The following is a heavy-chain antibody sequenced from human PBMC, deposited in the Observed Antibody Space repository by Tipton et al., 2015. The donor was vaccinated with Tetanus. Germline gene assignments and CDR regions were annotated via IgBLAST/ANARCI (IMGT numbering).Heavy chain of an antibody. CDR3: AGQQSGYLTPGDY. V-gene: IGHV4-39*01. CDR1: GGSIRGGTFY. D-gene: IGHD3-3*01. CDR2: IYESGDT. Sequence: TLSLTCTVSGGSIRGGTFYWGWIRQPPGKGLEWIGSIYESGDTYYIPSLKSRVTISVDTSKNQFSLNLNSMAAADTGVYYCAGQQSGYLTPGDYGGQGNRVTVSS. J-gene: IGHJ4*02.